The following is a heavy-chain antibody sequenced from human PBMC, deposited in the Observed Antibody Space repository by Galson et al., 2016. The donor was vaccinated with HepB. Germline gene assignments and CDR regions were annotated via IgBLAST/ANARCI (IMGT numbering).Heavy chain of an antibody. J-gene: IGHJ6*02. CDR2: VYQSGNT. CDR1: GGSMSSSDW. CDR3: ARCFGESRLGSVYGMDV. D-gene: IGHD3-10*01. V-gene: IGHV4-4*02. Sequence: SETLSLTCAVSGGSMSSSDWWSWVRQSPGKGLEWIGEVYQSGNTNYNPSLQSRVTIAIDNSKKQFSLKLSTLTAADTACYYCARCFGESRLGSVYGMDVWGQGTTVTVSS.